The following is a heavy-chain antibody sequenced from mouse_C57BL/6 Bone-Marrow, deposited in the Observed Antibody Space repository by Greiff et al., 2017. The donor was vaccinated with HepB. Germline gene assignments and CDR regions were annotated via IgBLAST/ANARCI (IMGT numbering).Heavy chain of an antibody. CDR2: INPSSGYT. CDR1: GYTFTSYT. V-gene: IGHV1-4*01. D-gene: IGHD2-3*01. J-gene: IGHJ2*01. CDR3: ANDGYYTSYFDY. Sequence: VKLMESGAELARPGASVKMSCKASGYTFTSYTMHWVKQRPGQGLEWIGYINPSSGYTKYNQKFKDKATLTADKSSSTAYMQLSSLTSEDSAVYYCANDGYYTSYFDYWGQGTTLTVSS.